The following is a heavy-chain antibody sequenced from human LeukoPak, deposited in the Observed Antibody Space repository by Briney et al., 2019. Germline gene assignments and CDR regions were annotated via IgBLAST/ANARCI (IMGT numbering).Heavy chain of an antibody. J-gene: IGHJ4*02. Sequence: GGSLRLSCVASGFTFSTYEMNWVRQAPGKGLEWVSYISSSGSIKYYADSVKGRFTISRDNAKNSLYLQMNSLRAEDTALYYCARDPRGGYADLNYWGQGTLVTVSS. CDR3: ARDPRGGYADLNY. V-gene: IGHV3-48*03. D-gene: IGHD5-12*01. CDR1: GFTFSTYE. CDR2: ISSSGSIK.